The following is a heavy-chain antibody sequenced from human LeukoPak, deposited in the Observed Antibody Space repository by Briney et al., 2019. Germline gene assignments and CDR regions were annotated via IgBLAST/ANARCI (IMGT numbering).Heavy chain of an antibody. Sequence: ASVKVSCKVSGYTLTELSMHWVRQAPGKGLEWMGGFDPEDGETIYAQKFQGRVTMTEDTSTDTAYMELSSLRSEDTAVYYCATDPGDYDSSGYFHYWGQGTLVTVSS. J-gene: IGHJ4*02. V-gene: IGHV1-24*01. CDR3: ATDPGDYDSSGYFHY. CDR1: GYTLTELS. CDR2: FDPEDGET. D-gene: IGHD3-22*01.